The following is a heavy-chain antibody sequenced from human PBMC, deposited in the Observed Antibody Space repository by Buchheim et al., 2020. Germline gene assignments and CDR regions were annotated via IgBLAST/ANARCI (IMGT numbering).Heavy chain of an antibody. CDR2: INHSGST. Sequence: QVQLQQWGAGLLKPSETLSLTCAVYGGSFNGYYWSWIRQPPGKGLEWIGEINHSGSTNYNPSLKSRVTISVDTSKNQFSLKLSSVTAADTAVYYCARALRGYSYGPSGYWGQGTL. D-gene: IGHD5-18*01. J-gene: IGHJ4*02. CDR1: GGSFNGYY. CDR3: ARALRGYSYGPSGY. V-gene: IGHV4-34*01.